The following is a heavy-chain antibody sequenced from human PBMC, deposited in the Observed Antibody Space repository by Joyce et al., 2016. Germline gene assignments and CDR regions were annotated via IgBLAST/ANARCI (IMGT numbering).Heavy chain of an antibody. Sequence: QVQLQESGPGLVKPSETLSLTCTVSGGSLSPYYWSWIRQSPGKGLEGIGYIHYTGSTDYNSSLKSRVTISVDTSKNQFSLKLNSVTAADTAVYYCARRGGDNSGYYVMWGQGTLVTVSS. J-gene: IGHJ4*02. CDR2: IHYTGST. CDR3: ARRGGDNSGYYVM. D-gene: IGHD3-22*01. V-gene: IGHV4-59*01. CDR1: GGSLSPYY.